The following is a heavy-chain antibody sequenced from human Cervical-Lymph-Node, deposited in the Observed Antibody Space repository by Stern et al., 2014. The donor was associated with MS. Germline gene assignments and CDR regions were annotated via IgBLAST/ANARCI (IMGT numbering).Heavy chain of an antibody. CDR2: IFYSGST. V-gene: IGHV4-39*01. CDR1: GDSVSDSRYY. J-gene: IGHJ5*02. Sequence: QVQLQASGPGLVKPSETLSLTCTISGDSVSDSRYYWGWIRQPPGKGLEWIGSIFYSGSTYDDPPLKSRVTISVATSRNQIALKLRSVTAADTAVYYCSRHLPYSSGWYNMFDPWGQGTLVTVSS. D-gene: IGHD6-19*01. CDR3: SRHLPYSSGWYNMFDP.